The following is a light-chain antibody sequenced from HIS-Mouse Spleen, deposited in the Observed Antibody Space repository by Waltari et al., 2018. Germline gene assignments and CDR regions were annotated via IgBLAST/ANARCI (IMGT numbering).Light chain of an antibody. J-gene: IGKJ4*01. V-gene: IGKV3-20*01. CDR2: GAS. CDR1: QSVSSSY. Sequence: EIVLTLSPGTLSLSPGERATLSCRASQSVSSSYLAWYQQKPGQAPRLLIYGASSRATGIPDRFSGSGSGTDFTLTISRLEPEDFAVYYCQQYGSSPPALTFGGGTKVEIK. CDR3: QQYGSSPPALT.